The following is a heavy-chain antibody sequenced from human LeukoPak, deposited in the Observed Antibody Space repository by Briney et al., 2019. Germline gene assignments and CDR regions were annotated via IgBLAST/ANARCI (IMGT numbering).Heavy chain of an antibody. J-gene: IGHJ4*02. CDR2: VNLQGST. CDR1: GGSITSTNY. Sequence: PSETLYLTCGVSGGSITSTNYWTWVRQPPGKGLEWIGEVNLQGSTNYNPSLMGRVAISVDMSENHIPLQLTSVTAADTAVYYCAREGGPYRPLDYSGQGTLVTVSS. V-gene: IGHV4-4*02. CDR3: AREGGPYRPLDY.